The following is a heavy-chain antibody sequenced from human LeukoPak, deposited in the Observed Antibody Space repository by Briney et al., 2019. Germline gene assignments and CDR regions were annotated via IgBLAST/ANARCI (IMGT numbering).Heavy chain of an antibody. CDR2: ITASGGSS. J-gene: IGHJ4*02. CDR1: GFTFGPYA. V-gene: IGHV3-23*01. D-gene: IGHD4-17*01. CDR3: AKGANYGDFLYFDY. Sequence: GGSLRLSCVASGFTFGPYAMTWVRQAPGKGLEWVSVITASGGSSYYAQSVKGRFTISRDNSRNTLYLQMNRLRAEDTAVYYCAKGANYGDFLYFDYWGQGTLVTVSS.